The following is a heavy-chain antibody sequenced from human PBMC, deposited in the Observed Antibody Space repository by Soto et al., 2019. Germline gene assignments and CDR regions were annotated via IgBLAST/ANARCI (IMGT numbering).Heavy chain of an antibody. D-gene: IGHD6-6*01. CDR2: ISSRRYTI. CDR3: AGGGSSSDNGLDV. CDR1: GFTFSTYS. V-gene: IGHV3-48*02. Sequence: VQLVEAGGGLVQPGGSLRLSCAASGFTFSTYSMNWGRQAPGQGLAWVSYISSRRYTIYYVDSVKARFTISRDNAKNSLYLQMNSRRDEDTAVYYCAGGGSSSDNGLDVWGQWTTVTVSS. J-gene: IGHJ6*02.